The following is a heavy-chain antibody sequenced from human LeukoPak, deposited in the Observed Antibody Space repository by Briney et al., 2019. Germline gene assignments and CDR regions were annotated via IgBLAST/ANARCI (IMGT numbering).Heavy chain of an antibody. V-gene: IGHV4-4*07. CDR3: ARNWNGYDYNFGGGFDI. CDR1: GGSISSNY. CDR2: LYTSGRA. Sequence: SETLSLTCTVSGGSISSNYWSWIREPAGKGLEWIVRLYTSGRANYNTSLKSLVTMSVDTSKNPFSLKVSPVTAADTAVYYCARNWNGYDYNFGGGFDIWGQGTMVTVSS. J-gene: IGHJ3*02. D-gene: IGHD5-24*01.